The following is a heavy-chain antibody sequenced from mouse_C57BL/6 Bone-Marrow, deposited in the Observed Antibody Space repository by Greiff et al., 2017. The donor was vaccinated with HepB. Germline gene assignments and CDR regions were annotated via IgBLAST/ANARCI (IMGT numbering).Heavy chain of an antibody. CDR3: ARAPYGSSEAWFAY. CDR1: GFTFSSYA. Sequence: EVQLVESGGGLVKPGGSLKLSCAASGFTFSSYAMSWVRQTPEKRLEWVATISDGGSYTYYPENVKGRFTISRDNAKNNLYLQMSHLKSEDTAMYYCARAPYGSSEAWFAYWGQGTLVTVSA. CDR2: ISDGGSYT. J-gene: IGHJ3*01. V-gene: IGHV5-4*01. D-gene: IGHD1-1*01.